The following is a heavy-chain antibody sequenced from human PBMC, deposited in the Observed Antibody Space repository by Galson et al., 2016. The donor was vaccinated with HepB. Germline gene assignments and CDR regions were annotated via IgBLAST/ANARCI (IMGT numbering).Heavy chain of an antibody. V-gene: IGHV4-39*01. CDR3: ARLAITLVRGVIIMPTKNCFYP. D-gene: IGHD3-10*01. CDR2: AYYTGSI. CDR1: GASISSTDYL. J-gene: IGHJ5*02. Sequence: SETLSLTCTVSGASISSTDYLWGWIRQPPGKGLEWIGSAYYTGSIYYSPSLKSRATISVDTSTNQFSLTLTSVTAADSAVYYWARLAITLVRGVIIMPTKNCFYPWGQGTLVTVSS.